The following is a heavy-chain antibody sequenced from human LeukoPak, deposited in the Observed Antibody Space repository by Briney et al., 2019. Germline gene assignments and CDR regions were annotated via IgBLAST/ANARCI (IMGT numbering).Heavy chain of an antibody. D-gene: IGHD2-15*01. J-gene: IGHJ4*02. CDR1: GFTFGSYW. V-gene: IGHV3-74*01. CDR2: INSDGSST. CDR3: AREHEVVAEEAGYFDY. Sequence: GGSLRLSCAASGFTFGSYWMHWVRQAPGKGLVWVSRINSDGSSTSYADSVKGRFTISRDNSKNTLYLQMNSLRAEDTAVYYCAREHEVVAEEAGYFDYWGQGTLVTVSS.